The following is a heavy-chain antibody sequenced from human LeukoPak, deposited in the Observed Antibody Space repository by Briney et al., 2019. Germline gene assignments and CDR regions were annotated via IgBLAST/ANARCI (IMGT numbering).Heavy chain of an antibody. Sequence: SETLSLTCTVSGGSISSSSYYWGWIRQPPGKGLEWIGSIYYSGSSYYNPSLKSRVTISVDTSKNQFSLKLSSVTAADTAVYYRSRGVFGVPGLVEYWGQGTLVTVSS. V-gene: IGHV4-39*01. J-gene: IGHJ4*02. D-gene: IGHD3-3*01. CDR3: SRGVFGVPGLVEY. CDR2: IYYSGSS. CDR1: GGSISSSSYY.